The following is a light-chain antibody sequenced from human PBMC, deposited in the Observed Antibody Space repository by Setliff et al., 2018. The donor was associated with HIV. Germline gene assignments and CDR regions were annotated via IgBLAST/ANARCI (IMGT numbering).Light chain of an antibody. Sequence: QXVLTQPASXSGSPGQSPTISWNGTSXXVGGYNNVSWYQQHPGKAPKLMIYDVSKRPSGVSNRFSGSKSGNTASLTISGLQAEDQADYYCCSYAGTFYVFGSGTKVNVL. V-gene: IGLV2-23*02. CDR3: CSYAGTFYV. CDR1: SXXVGGYNN. J-gene: IGLJ1*01. CDR2: DVS.